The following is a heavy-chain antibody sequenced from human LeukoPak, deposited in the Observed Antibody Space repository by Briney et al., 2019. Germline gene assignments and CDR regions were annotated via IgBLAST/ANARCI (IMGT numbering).Heavy chain of an antibody. V-gene: IGHV3-53*01. CDR1: GFTVSSNY. CDR2: LYSGGST. J-gene: IGHJ6*02. Sequence: GGSLRLSCAATGFTVSSNYMSWVRQAPGKGLEWVSVLYSGGSTYYADSVKGRFTISRDNSKNTLYLQMNSLRAEDTAVYYCARDSYYYDSSGYPPYYYYYYGMDVWGQGTTVTVSS. D-gene: IGHD3-22*01. CDR3: ARDSYYYDSSGYPPYYYYYYGMDV.